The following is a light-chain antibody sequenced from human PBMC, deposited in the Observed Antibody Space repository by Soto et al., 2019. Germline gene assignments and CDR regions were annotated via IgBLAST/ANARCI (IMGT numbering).Light chain of an antibody. J-gene: IGLJ1*01. CDR3: TSHAGSNNYV. CDR1: SIAVGGYNY. V-gene: IGLV2-8*01. CDR2: EVS. Sequence: QSALSPPPSASGSPGQSVNISCTGSSIAVGGYNYVSWYQQHPGKAPKIIISEVSKRPSGVPDRFSGSKSGNAASLTVSGLQAEDEADYYCTSHAGSNNYVLGTGTKVTVL.